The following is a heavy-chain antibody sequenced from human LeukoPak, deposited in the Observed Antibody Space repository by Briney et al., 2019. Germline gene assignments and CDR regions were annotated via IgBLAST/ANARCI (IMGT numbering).Heavy chain of an antibody. Sequence: GGSLRLSCAASGFPFSNYAMSWVRQAPGKGLEWGSVISDSGTNTYYADSVKGRFTISRDISQNTLYLQMNSLRAEDTAVYYCAKRAFCSSASCYYFDFWGQGTMVTVSS. V-gene: IGHV3-23*01. CDR1: GFPFSNYA. CDR2: ISDSGTNT. J-gene: IGHJ4*02. CDR3: AKRAFCSSASCYYFDF. D-gene: IGHD2-2*01.